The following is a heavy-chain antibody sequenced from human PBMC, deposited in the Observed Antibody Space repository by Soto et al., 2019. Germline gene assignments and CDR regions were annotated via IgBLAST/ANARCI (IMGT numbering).Heavy chain of an antibody. V-gene: IGHV3-48*02. CDR2: ISSSSSTI. Sequence: PGGSLRLSCAASGFTFISYSMNWVRQAPGKGLEWVSYISSSSSTIYYADSVKGRFTISRDNAKNSLYLQMNSLRDEDTAVYYCARGARRSSGYTLHYYGMDVWGQGTTVTVSS. CDR1: GFTFISYS. D-gene: IGHD3-22*01. J-gene: IGHJ6*02. CDR3: ARGARRSSGYTLHYYGMDV.